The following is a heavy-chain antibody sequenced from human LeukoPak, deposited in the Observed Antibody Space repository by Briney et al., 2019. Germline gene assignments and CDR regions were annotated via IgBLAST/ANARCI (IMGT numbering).Heavy chain of an antibody. Sequence: GASVKVSCKASGYTLSSYGITWVRQAPGQGLEWMGWISAYNGNTNYAQKLQGRVTMTTDTSTSTAYMELRSLRSDDTAVYYRARDTPPYYYYGMDVWGQGTTVTVSS. CDR3: ARDTPPYYYYGMDV. CDR1: GYTLSSYG. J-gene: IGHJ6*02. CDR2: ISAYNGNT. V-gene: IGHV1-18*01. D-gene: IGHD2-15*01.